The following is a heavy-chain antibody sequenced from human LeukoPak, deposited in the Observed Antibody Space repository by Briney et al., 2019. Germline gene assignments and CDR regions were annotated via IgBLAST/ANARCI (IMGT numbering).Heavy chain of an antibody. V-gene: IGHV3-7*05. Sequence: GGSLRLSCAGSGFTFSSYWMSWVRQAPGKGLEWVANIHQGGSEKYYMDSVKGRFTISRDNAKNSLYLQMNSLRAEDTAVYYCARSIAAKTNWFDPWGQGTLVTVSS. D-gene: IGHD2-15*01. J-gene: IGHJ5*02. CDR2: IHQGGSEK. CDR1: GFTFSSYW. CDR3: ARSIAAKTNWFDP.